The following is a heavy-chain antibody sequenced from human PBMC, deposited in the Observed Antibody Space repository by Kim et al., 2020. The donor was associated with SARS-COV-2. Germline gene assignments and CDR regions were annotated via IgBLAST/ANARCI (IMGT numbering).Heavy chain of an antibody. CDR1: GGSISSSSYY. Sequence: ETLSLTCTVSGGSISSSSYYWGWIRQPPGKGLEWIGSIYYSGSTYYNPSLKSRVTISVDTSKNQFSLKLSSVTAADTAVYYCARRNYYDSSGYPAIEWFDPWGQGTLVTVSS. V-gene: IGHV4-39*01. CDR2: IYYSGST. J-gene: IGHJ5*02. D-gene: IGHD3-22*01. CDR3: ARRNYYDSSGYPAIEWFDP.